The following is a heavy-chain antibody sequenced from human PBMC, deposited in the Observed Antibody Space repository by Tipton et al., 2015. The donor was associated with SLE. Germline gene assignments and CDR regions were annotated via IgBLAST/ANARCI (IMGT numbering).Heavy chain of an antibody. V-gene: IGHV4-38-2*02. CDR1: GYSISSGYY. Sequence: TLSLTCTVSGYSISSGYYWGWIRQPPGKGLEWIGSIYHSGSTYSNPSLKSRVTISVDTSKNQFSLRLSSVTAAETAVYYCSRGSFMDVWGKGTTFTVSS. CDR3: SRGSFMDV. CDR2: IYHSGST. J-gene: IGHJ6*03.